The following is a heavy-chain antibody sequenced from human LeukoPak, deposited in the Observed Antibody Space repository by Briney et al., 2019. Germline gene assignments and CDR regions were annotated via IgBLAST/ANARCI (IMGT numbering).Heavy chain of an antibody. CDR1: GFTFSSYA. V-gene: IGHV3-23*01. J-gene: IGHJ4*02. CDR3: AKDPNPFYDFWSGYK. CDR2: ISGSGGST. Sequence: GGSLRLSCAASGFTFSSYAMSWVRQAPGKGLELVSAISGSGGSTYYADSVKGRFTISRDNSKNILYLQMSSLRAEDTAVYYCAKDPNPFYDFWSGYKWGQGTLVTVSS. D-gene: IGHD3-3*01.